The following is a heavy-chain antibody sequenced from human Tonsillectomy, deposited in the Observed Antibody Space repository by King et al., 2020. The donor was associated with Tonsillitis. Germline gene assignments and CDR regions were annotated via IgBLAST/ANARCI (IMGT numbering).Heavy chain of an antibody. CDR3: ARPIMGVWFGPEGYYYGMDV. Sequence: VQLVESGGGVVQPGRSLRLSCAASGFTFNSHSMDWFRQAPGKGLEWVAIISFDGGNKYYADSVKGRFTISRDNSKNTLYLQMNSLRTEDTAVYYCARPIMGVWFGPEGYYYGMDVWGQGTTVTVSS. J-gene: IGHJ6*02. D-gene: IGHD3-10*01. V-gene: IGHV3-30-3*01. CDR2: ISFDGGNK. CDR1: GFTFNSHS.